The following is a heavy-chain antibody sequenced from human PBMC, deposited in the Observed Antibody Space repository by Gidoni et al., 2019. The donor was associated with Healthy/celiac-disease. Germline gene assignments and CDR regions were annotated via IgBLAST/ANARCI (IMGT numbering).Heavy chain of an antibody. CDR3: AKDRTAGIPNPRYFDY. CDR2: ISGSGGSK. J-gene: IGHJ4*02. V-gene: IGHV3-23*01. CDR1: GFIFSSYA. D-gene: IGHD6-13*01. Sequence: EVQLLESGGGLVQPGGSLRLYCSASGFIFSSYAMSWVRQAPGKGQGWVSAISGSGGSKYYEDSVKGRFTITRDNSKNTLYLKMNSLRAEDTAVYYCAKDRTAGIPNPRYFDYWGQGTLVTVSS.